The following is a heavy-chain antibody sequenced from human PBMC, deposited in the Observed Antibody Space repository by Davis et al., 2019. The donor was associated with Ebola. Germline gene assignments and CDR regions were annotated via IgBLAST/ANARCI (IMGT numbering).Heavy chain of an antibody. CDR2: IYYSGST. J-gene: IGHJ4*02. Sequence: MPGGSLRLSCTVSGGSISSSSYYWGWIRQPPGKGLEWIGSIYYSGSTYYNPSLKSRVTISVDTSKNQFSLKLSSVTAADTAVYYCARLDIAALDYWGQGTLVTVSS. CDR1: GGSISSSSYY. D-gene: IGHD6-13*01. CDR3: ARLDIAALDY. V-gene: IGHV4-39*01.